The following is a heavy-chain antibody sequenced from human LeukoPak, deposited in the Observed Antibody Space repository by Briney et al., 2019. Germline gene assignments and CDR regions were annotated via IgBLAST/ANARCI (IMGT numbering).Heavy chain of an antibody. V-gene: IGHV1-69*10. D-gene: IGHD5-18*01. CDR3: ARQTDTAYQLGLY. CDR2: INPIFGIT. J-gene: IGHJ4*02. CDR1: GCTFSSYP. Sequence: GASVKVSCKASGCTFSSYPISWVRQAPGQGLEWMGLINPIFGITNYAQKFQCRVTITADKSTSTVYMELSSLRSEDTAVYYCARQTDTAYQLGLYWGQGTLVTVS.